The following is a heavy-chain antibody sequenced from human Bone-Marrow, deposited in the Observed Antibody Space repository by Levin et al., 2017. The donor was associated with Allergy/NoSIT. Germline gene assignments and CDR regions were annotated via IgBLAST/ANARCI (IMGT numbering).Heavy chain of an antibody. J-gene: IGHJ3*02. D-gene: IGHD3-9*01. CDR2: IYYSGST. V-gene: IGHV4-39*07. CDR1: GGSISSSSYY. CDR3: ARDHYDILTGYYIGDDAFDI. Sequence: GSLRLSCTVSGGSISSSSYYWGWIRQPPGKGLEWIGSIYYSGSTYYNPSLKSRVTISVDTSKNQFSLKLSSVTAADTAVYYCARDHYDILTGYYIGDDAFDIWGQGTMVTVSS.